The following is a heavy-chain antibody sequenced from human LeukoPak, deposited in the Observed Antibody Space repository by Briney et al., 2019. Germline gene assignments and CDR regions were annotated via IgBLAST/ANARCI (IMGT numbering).Heavy chain of an antibody. CDR1: GFTFDDYG. J-gene: IGHJ4*02. Sequence: GGSLRLSCAASGFTFDDYGMSWVRQAPGKGLEWVSGINWNGGSTGYADSVKGRFTISRDNAKNSLYLQMNSLRAEDTALYYCARDGGLYCSGGSCDDFDYWGQGTLVTVSS. D-gene: IGHD2-15*01. V-gene: IGHV3-20*04. CDR2: INWNGGST. CDR3: ARDGGLYCSGGSCDDFDY.